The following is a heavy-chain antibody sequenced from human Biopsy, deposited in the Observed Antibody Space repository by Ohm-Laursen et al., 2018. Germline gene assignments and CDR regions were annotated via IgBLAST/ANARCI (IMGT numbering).Heavy chain of an antibody. CDR3: ARRGSGGRSFDH. CDR2: ISDGGST. J-gene: IGHJ4*02. D-gene: IGHD2-15*01. CDR1: GGSISSFY. Sequence: SDTLSLTCAVSGGSISSFYWTWIRQPPGKGPEWIGDISDGGSTNYKPSLKSRVIISVDTSKNQFSLNLSSVTAADTAVYYCARRGSGGRSFDHWGQGTLVTVSS. V-gene: IGHV4-59*08.